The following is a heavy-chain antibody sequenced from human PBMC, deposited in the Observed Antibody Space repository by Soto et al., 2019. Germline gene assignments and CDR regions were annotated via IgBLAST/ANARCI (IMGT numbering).Heavy chain of an antibody. J-gene: IGHJ5*02. V-gene: IGHV4-39*01. CDR2: VSSTGAP. CDR1: GGSITNDDYY. CDR3: ARHMARVLIANPYWFET. Sequence: QLHLQESGPGLVKPSETLSLICTVSGGSITNDDYYWAWIRQAPGKGLEWIARVSSTGAPYYNPSLKGPASVLLDRSTSQVSMRLMSVTATDTAIYYCARHMARVLIANPYWFETWGQGTLVTVSS. D-gene: IGHD3-10*01.